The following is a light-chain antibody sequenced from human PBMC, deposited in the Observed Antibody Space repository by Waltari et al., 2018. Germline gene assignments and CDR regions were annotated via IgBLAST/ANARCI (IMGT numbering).Light chain of an antibody. J-gene: IGKJ4*01. V-gene: IGKV3D-15*01. Sequence: EIVMTQSPATLSVSPGERATLSCRASQRVSSTLAWDQQKPGQPPRLLIYVASTRATAPPARFSGSGSGTEFTLAISSLQSEDFAVYCCQQYYEWPLTFGGGTKVEIK. CDR1: QRVSST. CDR3: QQYYEWPLT. CDR2: VAS.